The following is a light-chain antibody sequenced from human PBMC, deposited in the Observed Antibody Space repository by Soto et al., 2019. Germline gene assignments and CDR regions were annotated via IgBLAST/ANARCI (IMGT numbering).Light chain of an antibody. V-gene: IGLV2-14*01. Sequence: QSVLTQPASVSGSPGQAITISCTGTSSDVGGYNYVSWDQHRPGKAPQLIIHEVSYRPSGVSNRFSGSKSGNTASLTISGLQAEDEADYYCSSYTANNTRLFGTGTKLTVL. J-gene: IGLJ1*01. CDR3: SSYTANNTRL. CDR2: EVS. CDR1: SSDVGGYNY.